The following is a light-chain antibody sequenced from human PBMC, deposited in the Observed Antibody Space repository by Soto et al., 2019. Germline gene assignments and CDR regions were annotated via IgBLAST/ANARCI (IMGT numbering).Light chain of an antibody. V-gene: IGLV2-14*01. CDR1: SSDVGGYNY. CDR2: EVS. Sequence: QSVLTQPASVSGSPGQSITISCTGTSSDVGGYNYDSWYQQHPGKAPKLMIYEVSNRPSGVSNRFSGSKSGNTASLTISGLQAEDEADYYCSSYTSSRTLYVFGTGTKLTV. CDR3: SSYTSSRTLYV. J-gene: IGLJ1*01.